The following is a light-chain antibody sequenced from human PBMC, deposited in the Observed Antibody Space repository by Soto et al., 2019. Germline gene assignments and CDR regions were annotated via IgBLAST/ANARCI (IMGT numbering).Light chain of an antibody. Sequence: EIVMTQSPANLSVSPGERATLSCRASQSVSSNLAWYQQKPGQAPRLLIYGASTRATGIPARFSGSGSGTDFTLTISSLEPEDFAVYCCQQRSDWPPITFGQGTRLEIK. J-gene: IGKJ5*01. CDR3: QQRSDWPPIT. V-gene: IGKV3-15*01. CDR1: QSVSSN. CDR2: GAS.